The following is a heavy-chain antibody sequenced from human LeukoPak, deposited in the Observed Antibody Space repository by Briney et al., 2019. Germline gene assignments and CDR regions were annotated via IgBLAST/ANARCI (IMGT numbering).Heavy chain of an antibody. V-gene: IGHV3-20*04. J-gene: IGHJ5*02. D-gene: IGHD5-24*01. Sequence: GGSLRLSCAASGFTFDDYGMSWVRQAPGKGLEWVSSIQWNDDSTGYADSVKGRFTISRDNAKNSLYLQMNSLRAEDTAVYYCARDNSVRDEAWWFNPWGQGTLVTVSS. CDR3: ARDNSVRDEAWWFNP. CDR1: GFTFDDYG. CDR2: IQWNDDST.